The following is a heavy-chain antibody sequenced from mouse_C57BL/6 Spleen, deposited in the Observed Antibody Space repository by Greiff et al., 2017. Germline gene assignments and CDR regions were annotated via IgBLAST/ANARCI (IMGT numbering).Heavy chain of an antibody. V-gene: IGHV1-52*01. Sequence: QVQLQQPGAELVRPGSSVKLSCKASGYTFTSYWMHWVKQRPIQGLEWIGNIDPSDSETHYNQKFKDKATLTVDKSSSTAYMQLSSLTSEDSAVNYCARGRRGPWFAYWGQGTLVTVSA. CDR2: IDPSDSET. CDR3: ARGRRGPWFAY. J-gene: IGHJ3*01. CDR1: GYTFTSYW.